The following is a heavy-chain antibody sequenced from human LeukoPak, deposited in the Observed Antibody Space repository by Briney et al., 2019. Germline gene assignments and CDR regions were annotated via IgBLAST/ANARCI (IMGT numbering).Heavy chain of an antibody. CDR2: IYYSGST. Sequence: SETLSLTCTVSGGSISSYYWSWIRQPPGKGLEWIGYIYYSGSTNYNPSLKSRVTISVDTSKNQFSLKLSSVTAAHTAVYYCARRGDSYGDYGPTYWYFDLWGRGTLVTVSS. V-gene: IGHV4-59*08. CDR1: GGSISSYY. CDR3: ARRGDSYGDYGPTYWYFDL. D-gene: IGHD4-17*01. J-gene: IGHJ2*01.